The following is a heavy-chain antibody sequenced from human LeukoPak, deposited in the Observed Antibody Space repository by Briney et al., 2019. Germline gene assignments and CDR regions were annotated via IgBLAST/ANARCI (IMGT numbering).Heavy chain of an antibody. CDR2: IWYDGSNK. J-gene: IGHJ4*02. V-gene: IGHV3-33*06. Sequence: GSLRLSCAASGFTFSSYGMHWVRQAPGKGLEWVAVIWYDGSNKYYADSVKGRFTISRDNSKNTLYLQVNSLRAEDTAVYYCAKERKLLGFDYWGQGTLVTVSS. CDR3: AKERKLLGFDY. CDR1: GFTFSSYG. D-gene: IGHD3-16*01.